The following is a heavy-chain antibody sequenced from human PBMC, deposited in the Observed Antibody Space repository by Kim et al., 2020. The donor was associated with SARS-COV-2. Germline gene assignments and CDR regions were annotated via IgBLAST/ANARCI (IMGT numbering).Heavy chain of an antibody. Sequence: SETLSLTCTVSGGSISSSSYYWGWIRQPPGKGLEWIGSIYYSGSTYYNPSLKSRVTISVDTSKNQFSLKLSSVTAADTAVYYCARLGGGTTVTLDYWGQGTLVTVSS. CDR2: IYYSGST. CDR1: GGSISSSSYY. J-gene: IGHJ4*02. CDR3: ARLGGGTTVTLDY. D-gene: IGHD4-17*01. V-gene: IGHV4-39*01.